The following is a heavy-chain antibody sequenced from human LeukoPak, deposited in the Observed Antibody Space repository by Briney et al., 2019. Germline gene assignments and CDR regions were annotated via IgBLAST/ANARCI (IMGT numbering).Heavy chain of an antibody. D-gene: IGHD6-19*01. CDR1: GFTVTTNY. J-gene: IGHJ4*02. V-gene: IGHV3-66*02. CDR3: ARRLSSGSN. Sequence: GGSLRLSCAASGFTVTTNYMSWVRQAPGKGLEWVLVIYSGGITYYADSVKGRFTISRDSSKNTVYLQMNSLRVEDTAVYYCARRLSSGSNWGQGTLVTVSS. CDR2: IYSGGIT.